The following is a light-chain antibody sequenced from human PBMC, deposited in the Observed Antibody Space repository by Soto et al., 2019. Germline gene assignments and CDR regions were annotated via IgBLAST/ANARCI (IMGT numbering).Light chain of an antibody. CDR1: QSVSSN. V-gene: IGKV3-15*01. Sequence: EIVMTQSPATLSVSPGERATLSCRASQSVSSNLAWYQQKPGQALRLLIYGASTRATGIPARFSGSWSGTEFTLTISSLQSEDFAIYFCQQYNNWPPARTFGQGTKVEIK. J-gene: IGKJ1*01. CDR2: GAS. CDR3: QQYNNWPPART.